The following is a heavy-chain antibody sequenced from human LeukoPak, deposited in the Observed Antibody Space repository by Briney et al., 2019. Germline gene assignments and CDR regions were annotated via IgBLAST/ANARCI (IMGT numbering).Heavy chain of an antibody. Sequence: GGSLRLSCAASGFTFSSYAMSWVRQAPGKGLEWVSAISGSGGSTYYADSVKGRFTISRDNSKNTLYLQMNSLRAEDTAVYYCAKPMYDFWSGYYPYGAFDIWGQGTMVTVSS. CDR2: ISGSGGST. CDR3: AKPMYDFWSGYYPYGAFDI. J-gene: IGHJ3*02. V-gene: IGHV3-23*01. CDR1: GFTFSSYA. D-gene: IGHD3-3*01.